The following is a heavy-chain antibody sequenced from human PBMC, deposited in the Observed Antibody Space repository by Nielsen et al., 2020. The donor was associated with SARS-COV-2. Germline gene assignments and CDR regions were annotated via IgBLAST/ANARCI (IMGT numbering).Heavy chain of an antibody. V-gene: IGHV1-18*01. CDR1: GYTFTSYG. J-gene: IGHJ3*02. CDR3: ARDEIAVTYAFDI. CDR2: ISAYNGNT. Sequence: ASVKVSCKASGYTFTSYGISWVRQAPGQGLEWMGWISAYNGNTNYAQKLQGRVTMTTDTSTSTAYMELSSLRSEDTAVYYCARDEIAVTYAFDIWGQGTMVTVSS. D-gene: IGHD6-19*01.